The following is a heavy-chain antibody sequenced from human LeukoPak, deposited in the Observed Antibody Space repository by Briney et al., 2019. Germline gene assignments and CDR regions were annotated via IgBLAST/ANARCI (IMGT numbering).Heavy chain of an antibody. V-gene: IGHV1-2*02. CDR2: INPNSGGT. CDR3: ARATYRSTSWHGYYFDY. J-gene: IGHJ4*02. Sequence: ASVKVSCKTSGYTFTDYYLHWVRQAPGQGLEWVGWINPNSGGTTFAQKFQGRVTMSRDTSITTAYMDLRGLKSDDTAVYFCARATYRSTSWHGYYFDYWGQGALVTVSS. D-gene: IGHD6-13*01. CDR1: GYTFTDYY.